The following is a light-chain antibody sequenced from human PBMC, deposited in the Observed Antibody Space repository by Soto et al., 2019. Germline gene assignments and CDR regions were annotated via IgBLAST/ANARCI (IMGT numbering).Light chain of an antibody. J-gene: IGKJ1*01. V-gene: IGKV1-5*01. CDR1: QSISRW. CDR2: DAS. CDR3: QQYNTYSSWS. Sequence: QMTQSPSTLSVSVGDRVTITCRASQSISRWLGWYQQKPGKAPNLLIYDASTLETGVPSRFSGGGSGTEFTLTISSLQADDFATYYCQQYNTYSSWSFGQGTKVDIK.